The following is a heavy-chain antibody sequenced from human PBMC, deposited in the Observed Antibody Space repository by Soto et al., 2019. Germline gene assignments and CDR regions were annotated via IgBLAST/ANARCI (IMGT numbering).Heavy chain of an antibody. D-gene: IGHD3-10*01. Sequence: PSETLSLTCTVSGGSISSSRCHWGWIRQPPGKGLEWIGYIYYSGSTNYNPSLKSRVTISVDTSKNQFSLKLSSVTAADTAVYYCARGVPWVYFYYWGQGTLVTVSS. CDR2: IYYSGST. CDR1: GGSISSSRCH. V-gene: IGHV4-61*05. J-gene: IGHJ4*02. CDR3: ARGVPWVYFYY.